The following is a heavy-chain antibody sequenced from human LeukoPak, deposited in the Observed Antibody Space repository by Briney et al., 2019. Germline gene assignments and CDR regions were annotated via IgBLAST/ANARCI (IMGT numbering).Heavy chain of an antibody. CDR1: GGTFSSYA. CDR3: AREVGYSTSWYGRFDP. V-gene: IGHV1-2*06. D-gene: IGHD2-2*01. J-gene: IGHJ5*02. Sequence: GSSVKVSCKASGGTFSSYAISWVRQAPGQGLEWVGRINHNTGVSDYAQKFQGRVTMTRGTSINTAYMELNRLRSDDTAVFYCAREVGYSTSWYGRFDPWGQGTLVTVSS. CDR2: INHNTGVS.